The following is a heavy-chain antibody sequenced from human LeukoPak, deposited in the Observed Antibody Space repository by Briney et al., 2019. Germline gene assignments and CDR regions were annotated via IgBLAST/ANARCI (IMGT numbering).Heavy chain of an antibody. CDR3: ARGWYYDFWSERVYYGMDV. J-gene: IGHJ6*02. CDR2: ISSSSSYI. D-gene: IGHD3-3*01. CDR1: GFTFSSYS. Sequence: GGSLRLSCAASGFTFSSYSMNWVRQAPGKGLEWVSSISSSSSYIYYADSVKGRFTISRDNAKNSLYLQMNSLRAEDTAVYYCARGWYYDFWSERVYYGMDVWGQGTTVTVSS. V-gene: IGHV3-21*01.